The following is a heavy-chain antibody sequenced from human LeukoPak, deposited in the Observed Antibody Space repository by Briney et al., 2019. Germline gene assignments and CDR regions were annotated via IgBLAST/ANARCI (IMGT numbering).Heavy chain of an antibody. D-gene: IGHD6-19*01. Sequence: GASVKVSCKASGYTFTGYCMHWVRQAPGQGLEWMGWINPKSGGTNYAQKFQGRVTMTRDTSISTTYMELSRLRSDDTAVYYCAREILYASTVAGGNYYYYYYMDVWGKGTAVTISS. V-gene: IGHV1-2*02. CDR1: GYTFTGYC. J-gene: IGHJ6*03. CDR2: INPKSGGT. CDR3: AREILYASTVAGGNYYYYYYMDV.